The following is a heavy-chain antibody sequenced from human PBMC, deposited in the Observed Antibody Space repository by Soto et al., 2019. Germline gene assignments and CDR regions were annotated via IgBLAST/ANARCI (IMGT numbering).Heavy chain of an antibody. CDR3: TTDLWRIAVVVGSTGYFNP. Sequence: GALRVSCAASVFTCSDAWMSWVRQGPGKGLDWVGRIKSKSDGGTTEYAAPVRGRFTISRDDSKNTLYLQMNSLKTEDTAVYYCTTDLWRIAVVVGSTGYFNPWGQGTLVTVSS. J-gene: IGHJ5*02. CDR1: VFTCSDAW. V-gene: IGHV3-15*01. D-gene: IGHD2-15*01. CDR2: IKSKSDGGTT.